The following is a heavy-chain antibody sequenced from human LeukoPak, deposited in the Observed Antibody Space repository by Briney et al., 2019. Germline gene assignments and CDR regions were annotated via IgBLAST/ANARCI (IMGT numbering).Heavy chain of an antibody. CDR1: GFTFSSYW. J-gene: IGHJ4*02. CDR3: ARDNRGLFDY. V-gene: IGHV3-7*03. CDR2: MKHDGSEK. Sequence: GGSLRLSCAASGFTFSSYWMAWVRQAPGKGLEWAANMKHDGSEKYYADSVKGRFTISRDNAKNSLYLQMNSLRAEDTALYYCARDNRGLFDYWGQGTLVPVSS. D-gene: IGHD2/OR15-2a*01.